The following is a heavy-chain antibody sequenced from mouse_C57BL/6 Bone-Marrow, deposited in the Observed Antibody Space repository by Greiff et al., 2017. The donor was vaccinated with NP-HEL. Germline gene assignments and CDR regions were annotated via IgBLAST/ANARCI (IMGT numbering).Heavy chain of an antibody. CDR3: TRITTPAWFAY. V-gene: IGHV5-9-1*02. Sequence: EVKLVESGEGLVKPGGSLKLSCAASGFTFSSYAMSWVRQTPEKRLEWVAYIGSGGDYIYYAATVKGRFTISRDNARNTLYLQMSSLKAEDTAMYYCTRITTPAWFAYWGQGTLVTVSA. D-gene: IGHD1-1*01. CDR2: IGSGGDYI. J-gene: IGHJ3*01. CDR1: GFTFSSYA.